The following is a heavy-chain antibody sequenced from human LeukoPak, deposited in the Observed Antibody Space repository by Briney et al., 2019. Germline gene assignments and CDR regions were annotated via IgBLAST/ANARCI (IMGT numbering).Heavy chain of an antibody. J-gene: IGHJ3*02. Sequence: QPGGSLRLSCAASGFTFSSYGMHWVRQAPGKGLEWVAVIWYDGSNEYYADSVKGRFTISRDNSKNTLYLQMNSLRAEDTAVYYCARVYGGNSDDAFDIWGQGTMVTVSS. D-gene: IGHD4-23*01. CDR2: IWYDGSNE. CDR3: ARVYGGNSDDAFDI. CDR1: GFTFSSYG. V-gene: IGHV3-33*01.